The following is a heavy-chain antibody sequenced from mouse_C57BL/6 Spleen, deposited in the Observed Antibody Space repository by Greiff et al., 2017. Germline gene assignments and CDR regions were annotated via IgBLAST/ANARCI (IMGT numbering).Heavy chain of an antibody. CDR3: ARNFTAVFDY. V-gene: IGHV1-18*01. Sequence: VQLQQSGPELVKPGASVKMPCKASGYTFTDYNLDWVKQSHGKSLELIGDINPNNGGTNYNQKFKGKATLPVDKSSSTAYMELRSLTSEDTAVYYCARNFTAVFDYGGQVTTPTVSA. J-gene: IGHJ2*01. CDR1: GYTFTDYN. CDR2: INPNNGGT. D-gene: IGHD1-1*01.